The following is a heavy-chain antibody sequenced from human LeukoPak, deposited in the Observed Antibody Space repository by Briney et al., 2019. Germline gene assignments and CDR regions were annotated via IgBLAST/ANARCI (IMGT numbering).Heavy chain of an antibody. CDR1: GFTFSSYW. D-gene: IGHD6-6*01. CDR3: ARDTEYSIVPYYFDY. Sequence: PGGSLRLSCAASGFTFSSYWMSWVRQAPGKGLEWVANIKQDGSEKYYVDSVKGRFTISRDNAKNSLYLQMNSLRAEDTAVYYCARDTEYSIVPYYFDYWGQGTLVTVSS. V-gene: IGHV3-7*01. CDR2: IKQDGSEK. J-gene: IGHJ4*02.